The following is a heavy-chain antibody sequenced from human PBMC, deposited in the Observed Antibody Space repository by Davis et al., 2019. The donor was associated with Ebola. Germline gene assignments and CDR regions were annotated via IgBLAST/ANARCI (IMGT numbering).Heavy chain of an antibody. CDR2: ISSSGATT. Sequence: PGGSLRLSCAASGFTFSTYAMNWVRQAPGEGLEWVSGISSSGATTHHADSVQGRFIISRDNSKNILYLQMNNLRGEDAAMYYCVKGGVGGWLHPFDNWGQGTVVAVSS. D-gene: IGHD5-24*01. CDR3: VKGGVGGWLHPFDN. CDR1: GFTFSTYA. V-gene: IGHV3-23*01. J-gene: IGHJ3*02.